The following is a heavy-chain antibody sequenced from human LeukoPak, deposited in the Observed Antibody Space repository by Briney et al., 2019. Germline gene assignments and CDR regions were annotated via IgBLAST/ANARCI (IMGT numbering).Heavy chain of an antibody. CDR1: GYTFTGYY. J-gene: IGHJ5*02. Sequence: GASVKVSCKASGYTFTGYYIHWVRQAPGQGLGWMGWINPNSGDTIYAQKFQGRVTMTRDTSITTAYMELSRLRSDDTAVYYCAHSEGYCSGGSCYSSWFDPWGQGTLVTVSS. CDR2: INPNSGDT. V-gene: IGHV1-2*02. CDR3: AHSEGYCSGGSCYSSWFDP. D-gene: IGHD2-15*01.